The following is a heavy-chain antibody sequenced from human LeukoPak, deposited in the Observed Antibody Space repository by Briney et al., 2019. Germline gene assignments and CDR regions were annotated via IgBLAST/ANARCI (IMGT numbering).Heavy chain of an antibody. Sequence: SETLSLTCTVSGASITTYYWTWIRQPPGKGLEWIGYIYHSGSTNYNPSLKSRVTISLDTSRNQFSLRLSSVTAADTAVYFCAREYSTSSEGDYFDYWGQESLVTVSS. CDR2: IYHSGST. D-gene: IGHD6-6*01. CDR1: GASITTYY. V-gene: IGHV4-59*01. J-gene: IGHJ4*02. CDR3: AREYSTSSEGDYFDY.